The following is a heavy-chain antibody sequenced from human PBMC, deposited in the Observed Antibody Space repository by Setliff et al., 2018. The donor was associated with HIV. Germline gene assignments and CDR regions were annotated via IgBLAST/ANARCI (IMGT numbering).Heavy chain of an antibody. D-gene: IGHD3-16*01. J-gene: IGHJ4*02. V-gene: IGHV4-4*09. CDR3: ARLGLGPEMDY. CDR2: VHSSGST. CDR1: DDSIKTHY. Sequence: SETLSLTCDVSDDSIKTHYWNWFRQPPGKGLEWVGIVHSSGSTNYNPSLKSRVTISLDTSKKQFSLKLRSVTAADTAVYYCARLGLGPEMDYWGQGTLVTVSS.